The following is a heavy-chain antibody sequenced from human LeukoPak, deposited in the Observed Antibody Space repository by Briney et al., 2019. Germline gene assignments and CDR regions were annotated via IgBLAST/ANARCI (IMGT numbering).Heavy chain of an antibody. D-gene: IGHD2-2*01. Sequence: GALRLSCAASGFTVSSNYMSWVRQAPGKGLEWVSVIYSGGSTYYADSVKGRFTISRDNSKNTLSFQMNSLRAEDTAVYYCARELPSAYYMDVWGKGTTVTVSS. V-gene: IGHV3-53*01. CDR2: IYSGGST. CDR3: ARELPSAYYMDV. J-gene: IGHJ6*03. CDR1: GFTVSSNY.